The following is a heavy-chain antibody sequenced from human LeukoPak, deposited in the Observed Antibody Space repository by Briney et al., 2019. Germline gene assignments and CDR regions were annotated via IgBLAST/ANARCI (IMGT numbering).Heavy chain of an antibody. J-gene: IGHJ6*02. Sequence: GGSLRLSCAASGFTFDDYAMHWVRQAPGKGLEWVSGISWNSGSIGYADSVKGRFTISRDNAKNSLYLQMNSLRAEDTALYYCAKTLEAHYYYCGMDVWGQGTTVTVSS. V-gene: IGHV3-9*01. CDR1: GFTFDDYA. CDR2: ISWNSGSI. CDR3: AKTLEAHYYYCGMDV.